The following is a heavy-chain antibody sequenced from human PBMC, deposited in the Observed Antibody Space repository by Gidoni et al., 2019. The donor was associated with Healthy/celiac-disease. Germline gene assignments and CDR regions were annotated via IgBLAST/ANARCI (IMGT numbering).Heavy chain of an antibody. CDR1: GYTFTDYY. J-gene: IGHJ5*02. D-gene: IGHD5-18*01. CDR2: VDPEDGET. V-gene: IGHV1-69-2*01. CDR3: ATDSPSGYSYGSNPFNNWFDP. Sequence: EVQLVQSGPEVKKPGATVKISCKVSGYTFTDYYMHWVQQAPGKGLEWMGLVDPEDGETIYAEKFQGRVTITADTSTDTAYMELSSLRSEDTAVYYCATDSPSGYSYGSNPFNNWFDPWGQGTLVTVSS.